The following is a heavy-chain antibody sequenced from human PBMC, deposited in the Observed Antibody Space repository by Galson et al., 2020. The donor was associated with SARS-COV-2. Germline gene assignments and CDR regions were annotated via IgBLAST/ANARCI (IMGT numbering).Heavy chain of an antibody. CDR1: GFTFSTYA. V-gene: IGHV3-30-3*01. CDR2: TSYDGTKK. J-gene: IGHJ4*02. D-gene: IGHD3-22*01. CDR3: AREVTEDYDRSGYFDY. Sequence: TGGSLRLSCAASGFTFSTYAMHWVRQAPGKGLEWVASTSYDGTKKYYADSVKGRLTISRDNSKNTLYLQMDSLRVEDTTIYYCAREVTEDYDRSGYFDYWGQGTVVTVSS.